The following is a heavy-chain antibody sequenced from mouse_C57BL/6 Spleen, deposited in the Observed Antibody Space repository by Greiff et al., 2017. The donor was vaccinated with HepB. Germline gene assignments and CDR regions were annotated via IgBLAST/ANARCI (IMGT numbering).Heavy chain of an antibody. D-gene: IGHD1-1*01. CDR1: GFTFNTYA. CDR3: VRDPLYGSSFYWYFDV. J-gene: IGHJ1*03. V-gene: IGHV10-3*01. CDR2: IRSKSSNYAT. Sequence: EVKVVESGGGLVQPKGSLKLSCAASGFTFNTYAMHWVRQAPGKGLEWVARIRSKSSNYATYYADSVKDRFTISRDDSQSMLYLQMNNLKTEDTAMYYCVRDPLYGSSFYWYFDVWGTGTTVTVSS.